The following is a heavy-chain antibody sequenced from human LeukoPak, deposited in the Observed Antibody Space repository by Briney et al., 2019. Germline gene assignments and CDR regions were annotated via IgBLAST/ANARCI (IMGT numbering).Heavy chain of an antibody. Sequence: GGSLRLSCAASGFTFSNYWMSWVRQAPGKGLEWVASIKQDGSEKFYVDSVKGRFTISRDNAENSLYLQMNSLRAEDTAVYYCATGLRTFDYWGQGTLVTVSS. CDR3: ATGLRTFDY. CDR2: IKQDGSEK. CDR1: GFTFSNYW. V-gene: IGHV3-7*01. J-gene: IGHJ4*02. D-gene: IGHD3/OR15-3a*01.